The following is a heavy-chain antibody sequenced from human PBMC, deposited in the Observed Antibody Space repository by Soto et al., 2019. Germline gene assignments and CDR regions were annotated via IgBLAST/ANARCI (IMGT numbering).Heavy chain of an antibody. CDR3: ARVGRYAGVAIESRWLDP. D-gene: IGHD1-1*01. CDR1: GGSISSYY. V-gene: IGHV4-59*01. J-gene: IGHJ5*02. CDR2: IYYSGST. Sequence: PSETLSLTCTVSGGSISSYYWSWIRQPPGKGLEWIGYIYYSGSTNYNPSLKSRVTISVDTSKNQFSLKLSSVTAADTAVYYCARVGRYAGVAIESRWLDPWGQGTLVTVSS.